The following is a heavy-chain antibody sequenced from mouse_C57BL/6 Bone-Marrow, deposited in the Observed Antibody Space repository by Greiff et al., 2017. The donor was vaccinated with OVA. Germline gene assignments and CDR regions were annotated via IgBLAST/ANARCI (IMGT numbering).Heavy chain of an antibody. CDR1: GYTFTSYG. J-gene: IGHJ2*01. CDR2: IYPRSGNT. CDR3: ARGVTTVVATSY. D-gene: IGHD1-1*01. V-gene: IGHV1-81*01. Sequence: QVQLQQSGAELARPGASVKLSCKASGYTFTSYGISWVKQRTGQGLEWIGEIYPRSGNTYYNEKFKGKATLTADKSSSTAYMELRSLTSEDSAAYFCARGVTTVVATSYWGQGTTLTVSS.